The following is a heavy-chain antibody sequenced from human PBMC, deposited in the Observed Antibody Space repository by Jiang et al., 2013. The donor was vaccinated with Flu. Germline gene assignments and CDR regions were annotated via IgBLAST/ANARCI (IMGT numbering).Heavy chain of an antibody. CDR3: ARHPRGVGSTNHFDY. D-gene: IGHD1-26*01. CDR1: GGSISSSSYY. CDR2: VYYSGST. J-gene: IGHJ4*02. V-gene: IGHV4-39*07. Sequence: LKPSETLSLTCTVSGGSISSSSYYWAWIRQPPGKGLEWIGSVYYSGSTYYNPSLKSRVTISVDTSKNQFSLKLSSVTAADTAVFYCARHPRGVGSTNHFDYWGQGTLVTVSS.